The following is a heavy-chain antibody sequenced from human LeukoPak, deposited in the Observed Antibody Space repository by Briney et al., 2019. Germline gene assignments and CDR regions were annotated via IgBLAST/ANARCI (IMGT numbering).Heavy chain of an antibody. CDR1: GFTFSNAW. CDR2: IKSKTDGGTT. CDR3: TTGTAMVPFDY. Sequence: GGSLRLSCTASGFTFSNAWMSWVRQAPGKGLEWVGRIKSKTDGGTTDYAAPVKGRFTIARDDSKNTLYLQMNSLKTEDTAVYYCTTGTAMVPFDYWGQGTLVTVSS. V-gene: IGHV3-15*01. J-gene: IGHJ4*02. D-gene: IGHD5-18*01.